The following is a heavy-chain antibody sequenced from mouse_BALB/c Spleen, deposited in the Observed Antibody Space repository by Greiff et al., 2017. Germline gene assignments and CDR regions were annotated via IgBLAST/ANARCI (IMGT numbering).Heavy chain of an antibody. D-gene: IGHD1-1*01. CDR3: ARGNNYYGSSYGYAMDY. CDR2: IHYSGST. J-gene: IGHJ4*01. V-gene: IGHV3-1*02. CDR1: GYSITSGYS. Sequence: VQLQQSGPDLVKPSQSLSLTCTVTGYSITSGYSWHWIRQFPGNKLEWMGYIHYSGSTNYNPSLKSRISITRDTSKNQFFLQLNSVTTEDTATYYCARGNNYYGSSYGYAMDYWGQGTSVTVSS.